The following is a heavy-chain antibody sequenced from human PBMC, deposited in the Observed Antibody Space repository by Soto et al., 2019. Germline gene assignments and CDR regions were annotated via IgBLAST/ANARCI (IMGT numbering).Heavy chain of an antibody. CDR2: ISAYNGNT. CDR3: ARDQKFGYYDSSGYYPNQHFFDY. V-gene: IGHV1-18*01. J-gene: IGHJ4*02. Sequence: ASVKVSCKASGYTFASYGISWVRQATGQGLEWMGWISAYNGNTNYAQKLQGRVTMTTDTSTSTVYMELSSLRSEDTAVYYCARDQKFGYYDSSGYYPNQHFFDYWGQGTLVTVSS. CDR1: GYTFASYG. D-gene: IGHD3-22*01.